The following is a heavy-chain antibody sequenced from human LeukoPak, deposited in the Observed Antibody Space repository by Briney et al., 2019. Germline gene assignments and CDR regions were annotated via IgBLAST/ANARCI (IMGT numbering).Heavy chain of an antibody. D-gene: IGHD2-15*01. CDR3: ARMRGGGIGYSNYMDV. CDR2: IDHSGGT. CDR1: GGSFSDYF. J-gene: IGHJ6*03. V-gene: IGHV4-34*01. Sequence: KPSETLSLTCALVGGSFSDYFWSWIRQPPEKGLEWVGEIDHSGGTNYNPSLKSRVTISVDTSKNQFSLKLTSVTAADAAVYYCARMRGGGIGYSNYMDVWGKGTTVIVSS.